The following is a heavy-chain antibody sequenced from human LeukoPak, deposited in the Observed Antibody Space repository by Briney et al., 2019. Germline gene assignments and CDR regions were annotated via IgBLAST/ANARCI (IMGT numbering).Heavy chain of an antibody. J-gene: IGHJ4*02. CDR2: ITGSGDST. V-gene: IGHV3-23*01. CDR1: GFSSSSYA. Sequence: PGGSLRLSCAVSGFSSSSYAVGWVRQTPGKGLQLVSTITGSGDSTCYADSVNGRFTISRDNSKNTLYLQVNSLRADDTALYYCAFGPHQQWLLADYWGQGTLVTVSS. CDR3: AFGPHQQWLLADY. D-gene: IGHD6-19*01.